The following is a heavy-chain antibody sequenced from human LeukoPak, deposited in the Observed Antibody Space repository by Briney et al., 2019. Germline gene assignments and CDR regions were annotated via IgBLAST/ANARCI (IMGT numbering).Heavy chain of an antibody. D-gene: IGHD1-14*01. J-gene: IGHJ3*01. Sequence: GGSLRLSCAASGFTLNSYLMSWVRQAPGRGLEWVANIKKDGSEENYLDSVKGQFTVSRDNAKNSLYLQMNSLRGEDTAVYYCARSNPNRNALDLWGQGTMVTISS. CDR1: GFTLNSYL. CDR3: ARSNPNRNALDL. V-gene: IGHV3-7*01. CDR2: IKKDGSEE.